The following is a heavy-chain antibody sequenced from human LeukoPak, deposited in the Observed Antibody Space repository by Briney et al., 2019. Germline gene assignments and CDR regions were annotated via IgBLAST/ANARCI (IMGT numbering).Heavy chain of an antibody. D-gene: IGHD6-19*01. CDR1: GGSFSGYY. CDR2: INHSGST. Sequence: PSETLSLTCAVYGGSFSGYYWSWIRQPPGKGREWIGEINHSGSTNYNPSLKSRVTISVDTSKNQFSLKLSSVTAADTAVYYCARRLSIAVAGSFDYWGQGTLVTVSS. V-gene: IGHV4-34*01. CDR3: ARRLSIAVAGSFDY. J-gene: IGHJ4*02.